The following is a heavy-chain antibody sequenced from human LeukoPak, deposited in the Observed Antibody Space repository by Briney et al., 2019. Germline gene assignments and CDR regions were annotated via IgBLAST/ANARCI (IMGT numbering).Heavy chain of an antibody. V-gene: IGHV3-48*02. D-gene: IGHD7-27*01. CDR1: GFTFRGYS. CDR3: ARELGDY. J-gene: IGHJ4*02. CDR2: ISGTSTTI. Sequence: GGSLRLSCAASGFTFRGYSMNWVRQAPGKGLEWVSYISGTSTTIYYADSVKGRFTISRDNAKNSLYLQMNSLRDGDTAVYYCARELGDYWGQGTLVTVSS.